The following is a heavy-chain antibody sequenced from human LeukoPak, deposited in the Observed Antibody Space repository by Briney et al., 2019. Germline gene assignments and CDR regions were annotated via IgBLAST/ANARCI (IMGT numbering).Heavy chain of an antibody. CDR2: INPSVGSP. J-gene: IGHJ3*02. CDR3: AKDPRGILTGDYDAFDI. D-gene: IGHD3-9*01. V-gene: IGHV1-46*01. CDR1: GYSFFNYE. Sequence: ASVKVSCKASGYSFFNYEIHWVRQAPGQGLEWMGIINPSVGSPIYAQTFQGRLTMTTDMSTSTVYMELSTLRSDDTAVYFCAKDPRGILTGDYDAFDIWGQGTMVTVSS.